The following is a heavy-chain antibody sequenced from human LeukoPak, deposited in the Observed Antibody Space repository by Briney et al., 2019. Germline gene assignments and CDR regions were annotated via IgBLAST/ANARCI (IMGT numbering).Heavy chain of an antibody. V-gene: IGHV3-23*01. D-gene: IGHD6-19*01. CDR1: GFTFSSYT. CDR2: ISGSGGST. Sequence: GGSLRLSCAASGFTFSSYTMSWGRQAPGKGLEWVSAISGSGGSTYYADSVKGRFTISRDNSKNTLYLQMNSLRAEDTAVYYCASGVYSSGWYLDYWGQGTLVTVSS. J-gene: IGHJ4*02. CDR3: ASGVYSSGWYLDY.